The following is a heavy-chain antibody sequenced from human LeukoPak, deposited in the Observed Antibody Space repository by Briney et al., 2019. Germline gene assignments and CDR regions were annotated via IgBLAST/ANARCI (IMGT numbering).Heavy chain of an antibody. CDR3: ARLRCCSNLEWFGFDY. Sequence: NPSETLCLTCTVSGGSISSSSYYWGWIRQTPGKGLEWIGRIYYSGSTYYNPSLKSRVTISVDTSKNQFSLKLSSVTAADTAVYYCARLRCCSNLEWFGFDYWGQGTLVTVSS. V-gene: IGHV4-39*01. CDR1: GGSISSSSYY. J-gene: IGHJ4*02. D-gene: IGHD3-3*01. CDR2: IYYSGST.